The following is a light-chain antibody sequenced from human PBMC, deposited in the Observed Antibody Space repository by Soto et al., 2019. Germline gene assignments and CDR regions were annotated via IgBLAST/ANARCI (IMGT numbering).Light chain of an antibody. J-gene: IGKJ5*01. CDR1: QGIRND. CDR2: DAT. CDR3: LQHNNYPPIT. Sequence: DIQMTQSPSSLSASVGDRVTITCRASQGIRNDLAWYQQKPGKAPKRLIYDATSLQSGVPSRFSGSGSGTEFTLTISRLQPEDFTTYYCLQHNNYPPITFGQGTRPQIK. V-gene: IGKV1-17*01.